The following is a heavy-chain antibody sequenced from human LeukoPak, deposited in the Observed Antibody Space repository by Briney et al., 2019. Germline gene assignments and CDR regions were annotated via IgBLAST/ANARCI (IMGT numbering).Heavy chain of an antibody. J-gene: IGHJ5*02. CDR2: IWQEGSEK. CDR3: ARDLSSSSPP. D-gene: IGHD6-6*01. CDR1: GFTFSSHW. V-gene: IGHV3-7*01. Sequence: GGSLRLSCVASGFTFSSHWMSWVRQAPGKGLEWVANIWQEGSEKYYVDSVKGRFTISRDNAKNSLYLQMNSLRAEDTAVYYCARDLSSSSPPWGQGTLVTVSS.